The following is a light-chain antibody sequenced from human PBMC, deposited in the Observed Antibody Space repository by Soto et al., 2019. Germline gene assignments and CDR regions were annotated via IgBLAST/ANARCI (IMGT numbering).Light chain of an antibody. CDR3: QQYNNWPLT. J-gene: IGKJ4*01. Sequence: EIVMTQFPATLSVSPGERATLSCRARQSVSSNLAWFQQKPGQAPRVLIYGISTRATGIPARFSGSGSETEFTLTISSLQSEDFAVYYCQQYNNWPLTFGGGTKVEIK. CDR2: GIS. V-gene: IGKV3-15*01. CDR1: QSVSSN.